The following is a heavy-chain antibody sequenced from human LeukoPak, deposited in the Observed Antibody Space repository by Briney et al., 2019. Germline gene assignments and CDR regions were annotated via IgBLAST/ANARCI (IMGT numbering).Heavy chain of an antibody. CDR1: GFRFDTHW. Sequence: GGSLRLSCEASGFRFDTHWMIWVRQFPGGGVEWVANIKPDESAEYYLDSVKGRFSISRDNVKNLVYLQLNSLRTEDTAVYYCSGRSGFSSIYWGQGTLVTVSS. CDR3: SGRSGFSSIY. CDR2: IKPDESAE. D-gene: IGHD2-2*01. V-gene: IGHV3-7*01. J-gene: IGHJ4*02.